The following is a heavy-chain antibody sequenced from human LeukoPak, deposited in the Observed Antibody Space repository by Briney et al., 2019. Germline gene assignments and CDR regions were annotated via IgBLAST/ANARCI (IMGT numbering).Heavy chain of an antibody. Sequence: GGSLRLSCAASGFTFSSYAMSWVRQPPGKGLEWVSAISGSGGSTYYADSVKGRFTISRDNSKNMLYLQMNSLRGEDTAVYYCAKAAPYYDFWSGYYWYYYYMDVWGKGTTVTVSS. D-gene: IGHD3-3*01. CDR1: GFTFSSYA. V-gene: IGHV3-23*01. CDR2: ISGSGGST. CDR3: AKAAPYYDFWSGYYWYYYYMDV. J-gene: IGHJ6*03.